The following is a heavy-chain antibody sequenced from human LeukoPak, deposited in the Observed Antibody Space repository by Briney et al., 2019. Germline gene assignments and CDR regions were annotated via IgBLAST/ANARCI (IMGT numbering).Heavy chain of an antibody. J-gene: IGHJ6*03. D-gene: IGHD3-22*01. CDR1: GYTFTGYY. CDR2: INPNSGGT. V-gene: IGHV1-2*06. Sequence: GASVKVSCKASGYTFTGYYMHWVRQAPGQGLEWMGRINPNSGGTNYAQKFHGRVTMTRDTSISTTYMELSRLRFDDTAVYYCAIPPLYDSSGYYYYYHYLDVWGKGTTVTVSS. CDR3: AIPPLYDSSGYYYYYHYLDV.